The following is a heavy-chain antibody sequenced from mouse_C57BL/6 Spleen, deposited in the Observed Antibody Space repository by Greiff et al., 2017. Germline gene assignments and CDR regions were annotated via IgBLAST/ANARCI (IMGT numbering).Heavy chain of an antibody. CDR1: GYAFSSSW. J-gene: IGHJ2*01. CDR3: ARGPSGYGFDY. Sequence: VKLQQSGPELVKPGASVKISCKASGYAFSSSWMNWVKQRPGKGLEWIGRIYPGDGDTNYNGKFKGKATLTADKSSSTAYMQLSSLTSEDSAVYCCARGPSGYGFDYWGQGTTLTVSS. CDR2: IYPGDGDT. D-gene: IGHD3-2*02. V-gene: IGHV1-82*01.